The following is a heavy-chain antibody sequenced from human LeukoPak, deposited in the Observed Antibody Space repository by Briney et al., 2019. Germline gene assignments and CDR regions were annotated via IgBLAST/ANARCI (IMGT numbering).Heavy chain of an antibody. CDR2: IKQDGSEK. J-gene: IGHJ4*02. V-gene: IGHV3-7*01. D-gene: IGHD1-14*01. CDR1: GFTLSSYW. CDR3: ARDFGGKISPNHFFDY. Sequence: PVGSLRLSCAASGFTLSSYWMSWVREAPGKGREWVANIKQDGSEKYYVDSVKGRFTISRDNAKNSLYLQMNSLRAEDTAVYYCARDFGGKISPNHFFDYWGQGTLVTVSS.